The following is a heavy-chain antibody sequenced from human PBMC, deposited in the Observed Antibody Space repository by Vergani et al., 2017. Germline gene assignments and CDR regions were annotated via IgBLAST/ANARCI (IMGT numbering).Heavy chain of an antibody. J-gene: IGHJ3*02. CDR2: IYHSGST. V-gene: IGHV4-4*02. CDR3: ARALGAFDI. Sequence: QVQLQQWGAGLLKPSQTLSLTCTVSGGSISSSNWWSWVRQPPGKGLEWIGEIYHSGSTYYNPSLKSRVTISVDTSKNQFSLKLSSVTAADTAVYYCARALGAFDIWGQGTMVTVSS. CDR1: GGSISSSNW.